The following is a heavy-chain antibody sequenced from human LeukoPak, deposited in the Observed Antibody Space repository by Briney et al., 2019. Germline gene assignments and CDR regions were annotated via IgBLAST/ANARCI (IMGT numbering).Heavy chain of an antibody. D-gene: IGHD4/OR15-4a*01. V-gene: IGHV4-59*01. CDR1: GGSINSYY. J-gene: IGHJ3*02. Sequence: SETLSLTCTVSGGSINSYYWSWIRQPPGKGLEWIGYIYYSGSTNYNPSLKSRVTISVDTSKNQFSLKLSSVTAADTAVYYCASYDYGGRDAFDIRGQGTMVTVSS. CDR2: IYYSGST. CDR3: ASYDYGGRDAFDI.